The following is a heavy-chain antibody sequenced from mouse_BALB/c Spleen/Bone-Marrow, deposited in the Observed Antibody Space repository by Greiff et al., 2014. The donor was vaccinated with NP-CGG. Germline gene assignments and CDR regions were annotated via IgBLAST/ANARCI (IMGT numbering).Heavy chain of an antibody. V-gene: IGHV1-18*01. Sequence: EVQLQQSGPELVKPGASMKISCKASGYSFTGYTMNWVKQSHGKDLEWIGLINPYNGGTRYNQKFKGKATLTVDKSSSTAYMEPFRLPSEDSAVYYGAKYPPLYKDYEFHYWGQGTTLTVSS. CDR1: GYSFTGYT. CDR2: INPYNGGT. J-gene: IGHJ2*01. D-gene: IGHD2-4*01. CDR3: AKYPPLYKDYEFHY.